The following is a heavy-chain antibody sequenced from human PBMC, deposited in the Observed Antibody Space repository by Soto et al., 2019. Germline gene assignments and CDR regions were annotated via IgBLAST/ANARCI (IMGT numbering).Heavy chain of an antibody. Sequence: QVQLVQSGAEVKKPGSSVKVSCKASGGTFSSYAISWVRQAPGQGLEWMGGIIPIFGTANYAQKFQGSVTITAPQSPSTAYMALSSLRSEDTAVYYCAISRYCISTSCHPSSFCYSYYGMDVWGQGTTVTVSS. CDR2: IIPIFGTA. V-gene: IGHV1-69*12. D-gene: IGHD2-2*01. CDR3: AISRYCISTSCHPSSFCYSYYGMDV. J-gene: IGHJ6*02. CDR1: GGTFSSYA.